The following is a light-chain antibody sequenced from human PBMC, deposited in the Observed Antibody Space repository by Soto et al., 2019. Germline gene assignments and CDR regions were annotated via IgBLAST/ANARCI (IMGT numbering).Light chain of an antibody. V-gene: IGKV1-39*01. J-gene: IGKJ1*01. CDR2: GAS. CDR1: QNINTY. CDR3: QESYSVLWGT. Sequence: DIQMTQSPSSLSASVGDRVTISCQTSQNINTYLNWYQQKLGKGPKLLIYGASNLRSGVPLRFSGSGSGTDFTLTISSLDPEDSATYYCQESYSVLWGTCGQGTKVDIK.